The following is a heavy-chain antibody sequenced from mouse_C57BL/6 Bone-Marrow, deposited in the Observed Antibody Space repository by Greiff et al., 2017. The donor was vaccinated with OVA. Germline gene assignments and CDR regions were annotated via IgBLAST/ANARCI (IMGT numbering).Heavy chain of an antibody. CDR1: GYTFTSYG. CDR3: ARSAHYYGSPWYFDV. D-gene: IGHD1-1*01. CDR2: IYPRSGNT. Sequence: QVQLQQSGAELARPGASVKLSCKASGYTFTSYGISWVKQRTGQGLEWIGEIYPRSGNTYYNEKFKGKATLTADKSSSTAYMELRSLPSEDSAVYFCARSAHYYGSPWYFDVWGTGTTVTVSS. J-gene: IGHJ1*03. V-gene: IGHV1-81*01.